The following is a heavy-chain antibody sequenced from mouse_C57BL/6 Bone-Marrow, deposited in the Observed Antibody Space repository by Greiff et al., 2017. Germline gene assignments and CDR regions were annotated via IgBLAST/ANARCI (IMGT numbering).Heavy chain of an antibody. CDR1: GFTFSSYG. J-gene: IGHJ1*03. Sequence: DVKLVESGGDLVKPGGSLKLSCAASGFTFSSYGMSWVRQTPDKRLEWVATISSGGSYTYYPDSVKGRFPISSDEAKHTLYLQMSSLKSEDTAMYYCARRIYDGYYVWYFDVWGTGTTVTVSS. CDR2: ISSGGSYT. V-gene: IGHV5-6*02. CDR3: ARRIYDGYYVWYFDV. D-gene: IGHD2-3*01.